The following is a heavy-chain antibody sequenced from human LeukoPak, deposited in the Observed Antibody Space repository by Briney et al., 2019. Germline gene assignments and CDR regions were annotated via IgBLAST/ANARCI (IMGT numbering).Heavy chain of an antibody. CDR2: IYTNTGKP. CDR3: ARAASLDY. D-gene: IGHD2-2*01. J-gene: IGHJ4*02. CDR1: GYTFTSYG. Sequence: ASVKVSCKASGYTFTSYGISWVRQAPGQGLEWMGWIYTNTGKPTYAQGFTGRFVFSLDSSVSTAYLQINSLNAEGTAVYYCARAASLDYWGQGTLVTVSS. V-gene: IGHV7-4-1*02.